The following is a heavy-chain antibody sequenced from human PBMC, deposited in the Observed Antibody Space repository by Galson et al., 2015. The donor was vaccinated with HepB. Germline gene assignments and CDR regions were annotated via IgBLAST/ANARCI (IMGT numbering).Heavy chain of an antibody. D-gene: IGHD2-2*01. CDR3: TTDVYFSSYWSWLDP. J-gene: IGHJ5*02. Sequence: YAAPVKGRFTISRDDSRNTLYLQMNSLRTDDTAVYYCTTDVYFSSYWSWLDPWGQGTLVTVSS. V-gene: IGHV3-15*01.